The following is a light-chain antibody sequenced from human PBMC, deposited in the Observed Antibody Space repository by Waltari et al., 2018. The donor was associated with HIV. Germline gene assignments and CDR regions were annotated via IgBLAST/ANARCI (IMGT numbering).Light chain of an antibody. CDR1: QNVMSAF. CDR3: QQYASSPRT. J-gene: IGKJ1*01. Sequence: EIVLTQSPGLVSLSPGAQASLYCRTNQNVMSAFVAWDQQKDGQAPRLLIYSATRRATGIPDRFSGSWSGTDFTLTISNLEPEDFAVYYCQQYASSPRTFGQGTKVEIK. CDR2: SAT. V-gene: IGKV3-20*01.